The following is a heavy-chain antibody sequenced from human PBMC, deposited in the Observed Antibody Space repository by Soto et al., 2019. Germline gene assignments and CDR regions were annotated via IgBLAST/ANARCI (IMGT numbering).Heavy chain of an antibody. CDR3: ARGGGVTTTGDDY. J-gene: IGHJ4*02. CDR2: IYHSGST. Sequence: QLQLQESGSGLVKPSQTLSLTCAVSGGSINTATHSWSWIRQPPGKGLEWIGYIYHSGSTYYNPFVRGRVTISIGKSNNPFSLRLSSVTAADTAVYYCARGGGVTTTGDDYWGQGILVTVSS. V-gene: IGHV4-30-2*01. D-gene: IGHD4-4*01. CDR1: GGSINTATHS.